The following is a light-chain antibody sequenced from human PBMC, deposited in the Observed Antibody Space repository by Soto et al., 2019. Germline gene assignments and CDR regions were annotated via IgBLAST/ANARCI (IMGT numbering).Light chain of an antibody. CDR1: SSNIGSNT. V-gene: IGLV1-44*01. Sequence: QSVLTQPPSASGTPGQRVTISCSGRSSNIGSNTVNWYQQLPVTAPKLLIYSNNQRPPGVPDRFSGSKSGTSASLAISGLQSEDEADYDCAAWDDSLNGPNWVFGGGTKVTVL. J-gene: IGLJ3*02. CDR2: SNN. CDR3: AAWDDSLNGPNWV.